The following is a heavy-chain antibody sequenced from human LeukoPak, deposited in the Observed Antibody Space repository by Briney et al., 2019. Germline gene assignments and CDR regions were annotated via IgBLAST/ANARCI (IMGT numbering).Heavy chain of an antibody. CDR1: GGSISSYY. Sequence: SETLSLTCTVSGGSISSYYWSWIRQPPGKGLEWIGYIYYSGSTNYNPSLKSRVTISVDTSKNQFSLKLSSVTAADTAVYYCARTDYGDYGSDYWGQGTLVTVSS. CDR2: IYYSGST. V-gene: IGHV4-59*01. J-gene: IGHJ4*02. CDR3: ARTDYGDYGSDY. D-gene: IGHD4-17*01.